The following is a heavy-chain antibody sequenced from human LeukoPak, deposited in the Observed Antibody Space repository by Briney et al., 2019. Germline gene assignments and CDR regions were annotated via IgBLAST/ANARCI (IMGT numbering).Heavy chain of an antibody. CDR3: AREAGYYDSSGYSL. V-gene: IGHV4-4*02. D-gene: IGHD3-22*01. CDR2: IYHSGST. J-gene: IGHJ4*02. CDR1: GGSIISSNW. Sequence: SETLSLTCAVSGGSIISSNWWSWVRQPPGKGLEWIGEIYHSGSTNYNPSLKSRVTISVDKSKNQFSLKLSSVTAADTAVYYCAREAGYYDSSGYSLWGQGTLVTVSS.